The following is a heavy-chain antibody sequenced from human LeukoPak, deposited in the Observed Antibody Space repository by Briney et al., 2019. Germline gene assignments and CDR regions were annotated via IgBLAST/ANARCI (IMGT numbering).Heavy chain of an antibody. J-gene: IGHJ4*02. CDR2: IKPEGSEK. CDR1: GFTFSNFW. Sequence: SGGSLRLSCAASGFTFSNFWMSWVRQSPGKGLEWVASIKPEGSEKYYVDSVKGRFTISRDNAKNSLHLQMNSLRAEDTALFYCVRVTMTIRHWFCTGGNCYPSDFWGPGTLVTVSS. D-gene: IGHD2-15*01. V-gene: IGHV3-7*01. CDR3: VRVTMTIRHWFCTGGNCYPSDF.